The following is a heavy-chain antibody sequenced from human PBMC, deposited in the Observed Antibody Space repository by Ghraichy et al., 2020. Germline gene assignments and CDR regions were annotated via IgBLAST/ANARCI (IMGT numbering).Heavy chain of an antibody. CDR1: GGSIRRYY. CDR3: ATTHYGFWSGSVHMDV. Sequence: SETLSLTCNVSGGSIRRYYWNWIRQPAGKGLEWIGRIYASGSRNSNPSLKGRIRMSLDTSRNQFSLEVTSVTAADTAVYYCATTHYGFWSGSVHMDVWGKGTTVTVSS. J-gene: IGHJ6*03. D-gene: IGHD3-3*01. V-gene: IGHV4-4*07. CDR2: IYASGSR.